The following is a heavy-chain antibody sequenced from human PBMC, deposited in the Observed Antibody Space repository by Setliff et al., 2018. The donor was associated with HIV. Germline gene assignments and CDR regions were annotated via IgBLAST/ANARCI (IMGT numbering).Heavy chain of an antibody. D-gene: IGHD5-12*01. V-gene: IGHV1-2*02. CDR1: GYTFIGDY. CDR2: INPNSGGT. CDR3: ARGGLATGAFDI. J-gene: IGHJ3*02. Sequence: GASVKVSCKASGYTFIGDYMHWVRQAPGQGLEWMGWINPNSGGTNFAQKFQGRVTMTRDTSISTAYVELSRLRSDDTAVYYCARGGLATGAFDIWGQGTMVTVSS.